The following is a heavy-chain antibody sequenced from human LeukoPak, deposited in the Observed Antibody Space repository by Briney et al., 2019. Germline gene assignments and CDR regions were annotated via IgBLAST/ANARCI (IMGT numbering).Heavy chain of an antibody. CDR3: AQSGGGYCSGGSCYLSWFDP. CDR2: IIPIFGTA. V-gene: IGHV1-69*13. J-gene: IGHJ5*02. CDR1: GGTFSSYA. D-gene: IGHD2-15*01. Sequence: ASVNVSCKASGGTFSSYAISWVRQAPGQGLEWMGGIIPIFGTANYAQKFQGRVTITADESTSTAYMELSSLRSEDTAVYYCAQSGGGYCSGGSCYLSWFDPWGQGTLVTVSS.